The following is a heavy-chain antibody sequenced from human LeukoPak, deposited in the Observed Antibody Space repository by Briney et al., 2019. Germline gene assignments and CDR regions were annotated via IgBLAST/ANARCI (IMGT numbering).Heavy chain of an antibody. CDR1: GYSFTSYW. CDR3: ARQGLLAVAGRVLHAFDI. J-gene: IGHJ3*02. CDR2: IYPGDSDT. V-gene: IGHV5-51*01. Sequence: GESLKISCKGSGYSFTSYWIGWVRQMPGKGLEWMGIIYPGDSDTRYSPSFQGQVTISADKSISTAYLQWSSLKASDTAMYYCARQGLLAVAGRVLHAFDIWGQETMVTVSS. D-gene: IGHD6-19*01.